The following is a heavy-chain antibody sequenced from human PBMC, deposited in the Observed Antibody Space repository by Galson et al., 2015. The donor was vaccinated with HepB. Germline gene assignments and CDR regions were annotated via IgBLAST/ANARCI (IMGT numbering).Heavy chain of an antibody. CDR3: ARVGLLWFGELIEAGGWFDP. D-gene: IGHD3-10*01. CDR2: ISYDGSHK. Sequence: SLRLSCAASGFTFSSYAMHWVRQAPGKGLEWVAVISYDGSHKYYADSVKGRFTISRDNSKNTLYLQMNSLRAEDTAVYYCARVGLLWFGELIEAGGWFDPWGQGTLVTVSS. V-gene: IGHV3-30-3*01. J-gene: IGHJ5*02. CDR1: GFTFSSYA.